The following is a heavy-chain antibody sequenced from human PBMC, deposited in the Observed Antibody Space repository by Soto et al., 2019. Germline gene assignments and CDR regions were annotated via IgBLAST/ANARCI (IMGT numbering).Heavy chain of an antibody. Sequence: KPSETLSLTCAVYGGSFSGYYCIWIRHPPFKWLEWIGEINHSGSTNYNPSLKSRVTISVDTSKNQFSLKLSSVTAADTAVYYCARGRRQWLVLGASRYYYYGMDVWGQGTTVTVSS. J-gene: IGHJ6*02. CDR2: INHSGST. V-gene: IGHV4-34*01. CDR1: GGSFSGYY. CDR3: ARGRRQWLVLGASRYYYYGMDV. D-gene: IGHD6-19*01.